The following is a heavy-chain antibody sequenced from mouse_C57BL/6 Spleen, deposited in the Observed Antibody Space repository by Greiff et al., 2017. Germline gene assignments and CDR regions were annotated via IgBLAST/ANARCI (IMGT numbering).Heavy chain of an antibody. Sequence: QVQLQQPGAELVRPGSSVKLSCKASGYTFTSYWMDWVKQRPGQGLEWIGNIYPSDSETHYNQKFKDKATLTVDKSSSTAYMQLSSLTSEDSAVYYCARGSYDYPYYFDYWGQGTTLTVSS. CDR1: GYTFTSYW. CDR3: ARGSYDYPYYFDY. V-gene: IGHV1-61*01. D-gene: IGHD2-4*01. CDR2: IYPSDSET. J-gene: IGHJ2*01.